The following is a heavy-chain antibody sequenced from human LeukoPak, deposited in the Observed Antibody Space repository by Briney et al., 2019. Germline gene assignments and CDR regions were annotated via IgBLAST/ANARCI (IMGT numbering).Heavy chain of an antibody. Sequence: GGSLRLSCAASGFTFSSYSMNWVRQAPGKGLEWVSSISSSSSYIYYADSVKGRFTISRDNSKNTLYLQMNSLRAEDTAVYYCARDQYGVMDVWGQGTTVTVSS. CDR3: ARDQYGVMDV. CDR1: GFTFSSYS. V-gene: IGHV3-21*04. J-gene: IGHJ6*02. D-gene: IGHD2-2*01. CDR2: ISSSSSYI.